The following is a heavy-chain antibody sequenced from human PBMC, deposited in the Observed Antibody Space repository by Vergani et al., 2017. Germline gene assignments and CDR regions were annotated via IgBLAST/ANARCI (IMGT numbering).Heavy chain of an antibody. Sequence: QVQLVESGGGVVQPGGSLRLSCAASGFTFSSYGMHWVRQAPGKGLEWVAFIRYDGSNKYYADSVKGRFTISRDNYKNTLYLQMNSRRAENTVVYCCAGEGGRGLRPGGLDYWGQGTLVTVSS. J-gene: IGHJ4*02. CDR3: AGEGGRGLRPGGLDY. D-gene: IGHD3-16*01. V-gene: IGHV3-30*02. CDR1: GFTFSSYG. CDR2: IRYDGSNK.